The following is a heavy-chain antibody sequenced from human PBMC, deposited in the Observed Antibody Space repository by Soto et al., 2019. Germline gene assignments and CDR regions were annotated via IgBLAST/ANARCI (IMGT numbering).Heavy chain of an antibody. D-gene: IGHD3-16*02. CDR1: GGSISSYY. Sequence: QVQLQESGPGLVKPSETLSLTCTVSGGSISSYYWSWIRQPPGKGLEWIGYIYYSGSTNYNPSLSSRVTISVGTSKNQCSLKLSSETAGDTAVYCCAREGREDYFGGSYRGGPHFDYWGQGTLVTVSS. V-gene: IGHV4-59*01. CDR3: AREGREDYFGGSYRGGPHFDY. J-gene: IGHJ4*02. CDR2: IYYSGST.